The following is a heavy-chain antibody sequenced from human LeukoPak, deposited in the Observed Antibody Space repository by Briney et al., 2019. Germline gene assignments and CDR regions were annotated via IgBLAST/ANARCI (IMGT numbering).Heavy chain of an antibody. CDR2: IKQDGSEK. Sequence: GGSLRLSCAASGFTFSSYWMSWVRQAPGKGLKWVANIKQDGSEKYYVDSVKGRFTISRDNAKNSLYLQMNSLRAEDTAVYYCARILLYHGLWYFDLWGRGTLVTVSS. CDR3: ARILLYHGLWYFDL. CDR1: GFTFSSYW. D-gene: IGHD2/OR15-2a*01. V-gene: IGHV3-7*01. J-gene: IGHJ2*01.